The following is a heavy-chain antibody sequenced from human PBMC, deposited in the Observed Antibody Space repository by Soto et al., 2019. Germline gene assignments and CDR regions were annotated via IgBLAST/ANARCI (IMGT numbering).Heavy chain of an antibody. Sequence: SVKVSCKASGGTFSSYAISWVRQAAGQGLEWMGGIIPIFGTANYAQKFQGRVTITADESTSTAYMELSSLRSEDTAVYYCARGSVDYGSGSYSFDYWGQGTLVTVSS. J-gene: IGHJ4*02. CDR1: GGTFSSYA. CDR3: ARGSVDYGSGSYSFDY. V-gene: IGHV1-69*13. D-gene: IGHD3-10*01. CDR2: IIPIFGTA.